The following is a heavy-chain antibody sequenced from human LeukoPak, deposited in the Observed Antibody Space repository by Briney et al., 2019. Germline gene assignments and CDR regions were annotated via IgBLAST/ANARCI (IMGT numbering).Heavy chain of an antibody. CDR1: VFTFSSYG. CDR2: IRYDGSNK. J-gene: IGHJ4*02. CDR3: AKDLTTPITMVRGAPGY. Sequence: GGSLRLSCAASVFTFSSYGMHWVRQAPGKGLEWVAFIRYDGSNKYYADSVKGRFTISRDNSKNTLYLQMDSLRAEDTAVYYCAKDLTTPITMVRGAPGYWGQGTLVTVSS. D-gene: IGHD3-10*01. V-gene: IGHV3-30*02.